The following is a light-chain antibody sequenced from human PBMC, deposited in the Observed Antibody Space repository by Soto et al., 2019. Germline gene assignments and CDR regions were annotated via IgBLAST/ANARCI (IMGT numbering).Light chain of an antibody. CDR1: QSVSSSY. Sequence: EIVLTQSPGTLSLSPGERATLSCRASQSVSSSYLAWYQQKPGQAPRRLIYGASSRATGIPDRFSGSGSGTDFTLIISRLEPEDCAVYYCQQYGSSPWTFGQGTKVEIK. CDR2: GAS. V-gene: IGKV3-20*01. J-gene: IGKJ1*01. CDR3: QQYGSSPWT.